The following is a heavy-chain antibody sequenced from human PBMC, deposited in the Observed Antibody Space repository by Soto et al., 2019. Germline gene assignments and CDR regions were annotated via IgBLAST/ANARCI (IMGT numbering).Heavy chain of an antibody. CDR2: ISAYNGNT. J-gene: IGHJ3*02. D-gene: IGHD6-19*01. CDR3: ARYSSGLESRHAFDI. Sequence: GASVKVSCKASGYTFTSYGISWVRQAPGQGLEWMGWISAYNGNTNYAQKLQGRVTITTDTSTSTAYMELRSLRSDDTAVYYCARYSSGLESRHAFDIWGQGTMVTVSS. V-gene: IGHV1-18*01. CDR1: GYTFTSYG.